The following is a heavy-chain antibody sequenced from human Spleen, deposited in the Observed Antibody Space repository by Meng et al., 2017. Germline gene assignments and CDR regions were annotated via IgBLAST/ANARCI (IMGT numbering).Heavy chain of an antibody. Sequence: SGSLRLSCAVYGGSFSGYYWSWIRQPPGKGLEWIGEINHSGSTNYNPSLKSRVTISVDTSKNQFSLKLSSVTAADTAVYYCARGDRTMVRGTRVYASDIWGQGTMVTVSS. CDR1: GGSFSGYY. J-gene: IGHJ3*02. V-gene: IGHV4-34*01. D-gene: IGHD3-10*01. CDR2: INHSGST. CDR3: ARGDRTMVRGTRVYASDI.